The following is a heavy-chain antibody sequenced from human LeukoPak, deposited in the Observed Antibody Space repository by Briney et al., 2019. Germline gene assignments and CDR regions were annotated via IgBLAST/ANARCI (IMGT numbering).Heavy chain of an antibody. CDR3: AWHQGVDWYFQH. J-gene: IGHJ1*01. CDR2: ISYDGSNK. Sequence: GGSLRLSCAASGFTFSSYGMHWVRQAPGKGLEWVAVISYDGSNKYYADSVKGRFTISRDNSKNTLYLQMNSLRTEDTAVYFCAWHQGVDWYFQHWGLGTLVTVSS. D-gene: IGHD2-21*02. V-gene: IGHV3-30*03. CDR1: GFTFSSYG.